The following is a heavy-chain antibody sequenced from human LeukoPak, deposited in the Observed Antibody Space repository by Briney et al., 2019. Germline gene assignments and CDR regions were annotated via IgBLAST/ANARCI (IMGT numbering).Heavy chain of an antibody. Sequence: GRSLRLSCAASGFTFSSYGMHWVRQAPGKGLEWVAVIWYYGSNKYYADSVKGRFTLSRDNSKNTLYLQMNSLRAEDTAVYYCARSGYAYALYDSSGYYLDYWGQGTLVTVSS. CDR3: ARSGYAYALYDSSGYYLDY. J-gene: IGHJ4*02. D-gene: IGHD3-22*01. V-gene: IGHV3-33*01. CDR1: GFTFSSYG. CDR2: IWYYGSNK.